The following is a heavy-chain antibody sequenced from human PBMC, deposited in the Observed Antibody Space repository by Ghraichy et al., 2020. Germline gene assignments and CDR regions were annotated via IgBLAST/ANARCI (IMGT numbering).Heavy chain of an antibody. Sequence: SETLSLTCTVSGGSISSGGYYWSWIRQHPGKGLEWIGYIYYSGSTYYNPSLKSRVTISVDTSKNQFSLKLSSVTAADTAVYYCARDYGDFSGWFDPWGQGTLVTVSS. CDR1: GGSISSGGYY. CDR3: ARDYGDFSGWFDP. CDR2: IYYSGST. D-gene: IGHD4-17*01. V-gene: IGHV4-31*03. J-gene: IGHJ5*02.